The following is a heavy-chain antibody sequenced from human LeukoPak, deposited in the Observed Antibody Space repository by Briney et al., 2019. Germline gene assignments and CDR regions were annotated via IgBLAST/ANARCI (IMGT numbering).Heavy chain of an antibody. J-gene: IGHJ4*02. CDR3: AKESNLVGATRGGAFDY. CDR1: GFTFSSYA. CDR2: ISGSGGST. D-gene: IGHD1-26*01. V-gene: IGHV3-23*01. Sequence: GGSLRLSCAASGFTFSSYAMSWVRQAPGKGLEWVSAISGSGGSTYYADSVKGRFTISRDNSKNTLYLRMNSLRAEDTAVYYCAKESNLVGATRGGAFDYWGQGTLVTVSS.